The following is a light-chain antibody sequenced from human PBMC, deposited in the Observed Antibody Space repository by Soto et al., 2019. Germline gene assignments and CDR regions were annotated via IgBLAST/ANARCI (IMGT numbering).Light chain of an antibody. Sequence: QSVLTQPASVSGSPGQSITISCTGTSSDIGHYDDFSWYQQHPGKGPRLMIYHVTYRPSGVSNRYSGSKSGNSASLTISGLQADDEADYYCCSLTTSHTYVFGSGTKVTVL. CDR1: SSDIGHYDD. CDR2: HVT. J-gene: IGLJ1*01. V-gene: IGLV2-14*03. CDR3: CSLTTSHTYV.